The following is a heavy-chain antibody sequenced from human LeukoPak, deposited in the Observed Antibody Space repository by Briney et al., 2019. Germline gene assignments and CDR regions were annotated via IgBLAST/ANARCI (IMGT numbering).Heavy chain of an antibody. D-gene: IGHD6-19*01. V-gene: IGHV3-21*01. J-gene: IGHJ6*02. CDR1: GLTFSNYD. CDR2: ISGSGTGR. Sequence: GGSLRLSRAASGLTFSNYDMNWVRQAPGKGLQWVSSISGSGTGRYFADSVKGRFTISRDNAKNSLYLQMSSLRAEDTAVYHCARDQGWLSNYYYGMDVWGQGTTVTVSS. CDR3: ARDQGWLSNYYYGMDV.